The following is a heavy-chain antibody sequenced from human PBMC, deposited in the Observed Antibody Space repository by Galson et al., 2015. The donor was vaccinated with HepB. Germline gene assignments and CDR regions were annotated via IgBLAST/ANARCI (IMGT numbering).Heavy chain of an antibody. CDR2: VTASGSST. V-gene: IGHV3-23*01. Sequence: SLRLSCAASGFTFSSYAMSWVRQAPGKGLEWVSTVTASGSSTYYADSVKGRFTISRDNSKNTVNLQMNSLRAEDTALYHCAKAGITTILTGYDYWGQGTLVTVSS. CDR3: AKAGITTILTGYDY. J-gene: IGHJ4*02. D-gene: IGHD3-22*01. CDR1: GFTFSSYA.